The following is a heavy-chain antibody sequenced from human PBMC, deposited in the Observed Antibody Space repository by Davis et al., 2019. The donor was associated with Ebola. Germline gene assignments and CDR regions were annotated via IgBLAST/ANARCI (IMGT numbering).Heavy chain of an antibody. J-gene: IGHJ3*02. V-gene: IGHV1-8*01. CDR3: ARGTRTLDI. Sequence: AASVKVSCKASGYTFKNSAISWVRQATGQGLEWMGWMNPKSGNTGYAQKFQARVSMTRDTSISTAYMELNSLRSEDTAVYYCARGTRTLDIWGQGTMLTVSS. D-gene: IGHD3/OR15-3a*01. CDR2: MNPKSGNT. CDR1: GYTFKNSA.